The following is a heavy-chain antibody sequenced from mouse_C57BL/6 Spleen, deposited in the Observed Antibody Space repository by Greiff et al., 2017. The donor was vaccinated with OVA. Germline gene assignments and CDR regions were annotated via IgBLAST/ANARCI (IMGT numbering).Heavy chain of an antibody. CDR3: ANSYGYDGTAPFAY. Sequence: QVTLKESGAELARPGASVKLSCKASGYTFTSYGISWVKQRTGQGLEWIGEIYPRSGNTYYNEKFKGKATLTADKSSSTAYMELRSLTSEDSAVYFCANSYGYDGTAPFAYWGQGTLVTVSA. D-gene: IGHD2-2*01. V-gene: IGHV1-81*01. CDR2: IYPRSGNT. J-gene: IGHJ3*01. CDR1: GYTFTSYG.